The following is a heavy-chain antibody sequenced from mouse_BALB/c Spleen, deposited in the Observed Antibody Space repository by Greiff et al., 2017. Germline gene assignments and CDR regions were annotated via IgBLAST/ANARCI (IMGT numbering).Heavy chain of an antibody. CDR3: ARSYGSSYGGYFDY. V-gene: IGHV1-20*02. J-gene: IGHJ2*01. CDR2: INPYNGDT. CDR1: GYSFTGYF. D-gene: IGHD1-1*01. Sequence: EVKLVESGPELVKPGASVKISCKASGYSFTGYFMNWVMQSHGKSLEWIGRINPYNGDTFYNQKFKGKATLTVDKSSSTAHMELRSLASEDSAVYYCARSYGSSYGGYFDYWGQGTTLTVSS.